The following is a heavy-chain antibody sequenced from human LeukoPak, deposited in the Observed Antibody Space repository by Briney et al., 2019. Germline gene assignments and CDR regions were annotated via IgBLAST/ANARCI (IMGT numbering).Heavy chain of an antibody. D-gene: IGHD2-15*01. J-gene: IGHJ4*02. CDR2: IIPIFGTA. V-gene: IGHV1-69*06. Sequence: SVKVSCKASGGTFSSYAISWVRQAPGQGLEWMGGIIPIFGTANYAQKFQGRVTITADKSTSTAYMELSSLRSEDTAVYYCARGRSSYHHYDMFRALLDYWGQGTLVTVSS. CDR3: ARGRSSYHHYDMFRALLDY. CDR1: GGTFSSYA.